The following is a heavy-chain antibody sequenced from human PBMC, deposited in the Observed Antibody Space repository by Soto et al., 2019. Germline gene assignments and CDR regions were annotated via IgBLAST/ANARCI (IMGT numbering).Heavy chain of an antibody. CDR3: AKDLGYCSSTSCPVNYYYGMDV. V-gene: IGHV3-30*18. CDR2: ISYDGSNK. J-gene: IGHJ6*02. Sequence: GGSLRLSCAASGFTFSSYGMHWVRQAPGKGLEWVAVISYDGSNKYYADSVKGRFTISRDNSKNTLYLQMNSLRAEDTAVYYCAKDLGYCSSTSCPVNYYYGMDVWGQGTTVTVSS. CDR1: GFTFSSYG. D-gene: IGHD2-2*01.